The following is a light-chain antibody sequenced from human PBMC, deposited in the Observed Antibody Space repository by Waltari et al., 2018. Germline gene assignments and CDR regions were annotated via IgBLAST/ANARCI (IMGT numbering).Light chain of an antibody. CDR3: SSYAGSNNLGLCV. CDR1: SSDVGSYNY. Sequence: QSALTQPPSASGSPGQSVTIPCTGTSSDVGSYNYVPWYQHHPGKVPKLMIYEVSRRPSGVPDRFSGSKSGNTASLTVSGLQAEDEADYYCSSYAGSNNLGLCVFGTGTKVTVL. CDR2: EVS. V-gene: IGLV2-8*01. J-gene: IGLJ1*01.